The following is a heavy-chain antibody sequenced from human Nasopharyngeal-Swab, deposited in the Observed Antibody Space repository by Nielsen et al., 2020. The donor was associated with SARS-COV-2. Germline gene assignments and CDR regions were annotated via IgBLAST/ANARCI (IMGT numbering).Heavy chain of an antibody. Sequence: GGSLRLSCAASGFTFSVHPMNWVRQAPGKGLEWVSTISEAGGSIFYADSVKGRFTISRDNAKNSLYLQMNSLRAEDTAVYYCARSSVAARLVYFYYYGMDVWGQGTTVTVSS. CDR2: ISEAGGSI. CDR3: ARSSVAARLVYFYYYGMDV. CDR1: GFTFSVHP. D-gene: IGHD6-6*01. V-gene: IGHV3-21*01. J-gene: IGHJ6*02.